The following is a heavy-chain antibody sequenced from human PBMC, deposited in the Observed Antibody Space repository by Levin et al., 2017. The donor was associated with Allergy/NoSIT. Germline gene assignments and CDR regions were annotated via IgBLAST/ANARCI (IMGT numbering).Heavy chain of an antibody. Sequence: GGSLRLSCAASGFTFSSYAMSWVRQAPGKGLEWVSTISGNAGSTYYAESVKGRFTISRDNSKNTLYLQMNSLRAEDTAVYYCAKDGVLTGIMGRTNYWGQGTLVTVSS. J-gene: IGHJ4*02. CDR2: ISGNAGST. CDR1: GFTFSSYA. V-gene: IGHV3-23*01. CDR3: AKDGVLTGIMGRTNY. D-gene: IGHD3-9*01.